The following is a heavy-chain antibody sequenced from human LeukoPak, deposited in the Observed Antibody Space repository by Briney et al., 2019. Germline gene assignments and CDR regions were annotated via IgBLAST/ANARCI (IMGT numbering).Heavy chain of an antibody. D-gene: IGHD3-10*01. Sequence: GGSLRLSCAASGFTFSSQWMSWVRQAPGKGLEWVAIVNQGGTQKYYVDSVKGRFTISRDNAENSLYLQMNSLRAEDTAVYYCARLGRFLRVDYFDYWAREAWSPSPQ. CDR2: VNQGGTQK. J-gene: IGHJ4*02. V-gene: IGHV3-7*01. CDR1: GFTFSSQW. CDR3: ARLGRFLRVDYFDY.